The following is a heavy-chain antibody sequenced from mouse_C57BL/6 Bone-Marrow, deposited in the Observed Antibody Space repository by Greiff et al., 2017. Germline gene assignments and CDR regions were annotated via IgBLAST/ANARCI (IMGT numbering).Heavy chain of an antibody. D-gene: IGHD1-1*01. CDR1: GYTFTGYW. CDR2: ILPGSGST. J-gene: IGHJ1*03. V-gene: IGHV1-9*01. Sequence: VQLVESGAELMKPGASVKLSCKATGYTFTGYWIEWVKQRPGHGLEWIGEILPGSGSTNYNEKFKGKATFTAEKSSSTAYMQLSSLTSEDSAVYFCASYYGSSYGYFDVWGTGTTVTVSS. CDR3: ASYYGSSYGYFDV.